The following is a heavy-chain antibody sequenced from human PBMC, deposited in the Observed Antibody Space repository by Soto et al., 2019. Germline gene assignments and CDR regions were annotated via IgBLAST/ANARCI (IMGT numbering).Heavy chain of an antibody. J-gene: IGHJ6*02. CDR1: GFTFSSYS. D-gene: IGHD3-3*01. V-gene: IGHV3-21*01. CDR3: AREMGVVDFWSGYLAPQGYYYGMDV. Sequence: GSLRLSCAASGFTFSSYSMNWVRQAPGKGLEWVSSISSSSSYIYYADSVKGRFTISRDNAKNSLYLQMNSLRAEDTAVYYCAREMGVVDFWSGYLAPQGYYYGMDVWGQGTTVPVSS. CDR2: ISSSSSYI.